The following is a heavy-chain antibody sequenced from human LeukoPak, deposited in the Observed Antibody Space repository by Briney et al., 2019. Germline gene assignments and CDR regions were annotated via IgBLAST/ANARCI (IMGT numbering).Heavy chain of an antibody. CDR3: AKGYYYDSSGYFYYFDY. CDR1: GFTFSSYA. V-gene: IGHV3-23*01. J-gene: IGHJ4*02. D-gene: IGHD3-22*01. CDR2: ISGSGGST. Sequence: PGGSLRLSCAASGFTFSSYAMSWVRQAPGKGLEWVSAISGSGGSTYYADSVKGRFGISRDNSKNTLYLQMNSLRAEDTAVYYCAKGYYYDSSGYFYYFDYWGQGTLVTVSS.